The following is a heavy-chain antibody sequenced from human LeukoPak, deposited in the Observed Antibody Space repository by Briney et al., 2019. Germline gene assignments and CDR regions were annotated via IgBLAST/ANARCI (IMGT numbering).Heavy chain of an antibody. CDR3: AKAPTFLYYMDV. J-gene: IGHJ6*03. V-gene: IGHV3-33*06. Sequence: GGSLRLSCAASGFTVITNDMTWVRQAPGKGLEWVAVIWYDGSNKYYADSVKGRFTISRDNSKNTLYLQMNSLRAEDTAVYYCAKAPTFLYYMDVWGKGTTVTVSS. CDR2: IWYDGSNK. CDR1: GFTVITND.